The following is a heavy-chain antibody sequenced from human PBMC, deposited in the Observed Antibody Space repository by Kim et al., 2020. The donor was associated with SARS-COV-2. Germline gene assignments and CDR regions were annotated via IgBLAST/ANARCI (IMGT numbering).Heavy chain of an antibody. D-gene: IGHD5-12*01. V-gene: IGHV3-53*01. CDR2: IYSGGST. J-gene: IGHJ4*02. CDR1: GFTVSSNY. Sequence: GGSLRLSCAASGFTVSSNYMSWVRQAPGKGLEWVSVIYSGGSTYYADSVKGRFTISRDNSKNTLYLQMNSLRAEDTAVYYCARDIARGRWLQPPVFDYWGQGTLVTVSS. CDR3: ARDIARGRWLQPPVFDY.